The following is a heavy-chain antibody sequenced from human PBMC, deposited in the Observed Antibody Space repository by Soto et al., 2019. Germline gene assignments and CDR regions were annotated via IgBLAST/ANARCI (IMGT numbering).Heavy chain of an antibody. CDR1: GFTFSDYV. J-gene: IGHJ4*02. CDR3: AKETREGYCSSHSCWGMDS. D-gene: IGHD2-2*01. CDR2: ISTTGATT. Sequence: GSLRLSCVVSGFTFSDYVMSWVRQAPGKGLEWISSISTTGATTYYADSVKGRYTISRDNSKNTVHLQMSSLRAEDKAIYYCAKETREGYCSSHSCWGMDSWGQGTLVTVSS. V-gene: IGHV3-23*01.